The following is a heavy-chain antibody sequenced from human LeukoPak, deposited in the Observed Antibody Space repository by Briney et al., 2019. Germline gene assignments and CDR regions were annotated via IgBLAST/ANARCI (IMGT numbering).Heavy chain of an antibody. CDR3: ARDGGSGSYYNGEYFQH. CDR2: IYYSGST. V-gene: IGHV4-59*12. Sequence: PSETLSLTCTVSGGSISSYYWSWIRQPPGKGLEWIGYIYYSGSTYYNPSLKSRVTISVDTSKNQFSLKLSSVTAADTAVYYCARDGGSGSYYNGEYFQHWGQGTLVTVSS. D-gene: IGHD3-10*01. J-gene: IGHJ1*01. CDR1: GGSISSYY.